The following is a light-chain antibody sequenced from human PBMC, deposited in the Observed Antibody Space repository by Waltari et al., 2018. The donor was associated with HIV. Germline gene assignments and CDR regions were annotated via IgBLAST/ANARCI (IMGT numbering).Light chain of an antibody. CDR1: RTVLYNRNY. J-gene: IGKJ4*01. CDR2: WAS. V-gene: IGKV4-1*01. CDR3: QQYYTLRST. Sequence: DIVMTQSPDSLAVSLGARATVTCTSSRTVLYNRNYLAWYQQKPGQAPKVLIYWASTRAFGVPDRFSGSGSGTDFSHTISRVQADDVAIYYCQQYYTLRSTFGGGTKIEI.